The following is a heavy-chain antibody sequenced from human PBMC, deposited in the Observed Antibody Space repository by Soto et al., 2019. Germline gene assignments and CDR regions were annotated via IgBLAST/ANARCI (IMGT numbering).Heavy chain of an antibody. CDR2: INHSGST. Sequence: PSETLSLTCAVYGGSFSGYYWTWIRQPPGKGLEWIGEINHSGSTNYIPSLKSRVSISVDMSKSQFSLKLTSVTAADTAVYYCARGRDYDLWSAYPGDFDYWGQGSLVTVSS. J-gene: IGHJ4*02. CDR3: ARGRDYDLWSAYPGDFDY. CDR1: GGSFSGYY. D-gene: IGHD3-3*01. V-gene: IGHV4-34*01.